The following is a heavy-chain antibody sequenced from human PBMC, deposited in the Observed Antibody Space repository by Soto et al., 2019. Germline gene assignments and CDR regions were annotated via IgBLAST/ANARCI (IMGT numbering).Heavy chain of an antibody. CDR1: GFTFDDYA. CDR2: NSWNSGSI. CDR3: AIENYDFWSGPETGYYSASDI. J-gene: IGHJ3*02. V-gene: IGHV3-9*01. Sequence: EVQLVASGGGLVQPGRSLRLSCGASGFTFDDYAMHWVRQAPGTGLEWVSGNSWNSGSIGYADSVKGPFTISRDNAKNTLYLQMNSRRAEDKALYYGAIENYDFWSGPETGYYSASDIWGQGTMVTVSS. D-gene: IGHD3-3*01.